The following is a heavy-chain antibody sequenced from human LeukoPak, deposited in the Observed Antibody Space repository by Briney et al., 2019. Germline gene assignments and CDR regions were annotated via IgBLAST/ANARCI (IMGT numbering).Heavy chain of an antibody. Sequence: SETLSLTCTVSGGSISSSSYYWGWIRQPPGKGLEWIGSIYYSGSTYYNPSLKSRVTISVDTSKNQFSLKLSSVTAADTAVYYCARVYSSGWYFSWFDPWGRGTLVTVSS. CDR1: GGSISSSSYY. J-gene: IGHJ5*02. V-gene: IGHV4-39*07. CDR2: IYYSGST. CDR3: ARVYSSGWYFSWFDP. D-gene: IGHD6-19*01.